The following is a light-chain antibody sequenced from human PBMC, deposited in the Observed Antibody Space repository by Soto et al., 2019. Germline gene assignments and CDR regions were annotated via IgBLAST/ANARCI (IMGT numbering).Light chain of an antibody. V-gene: IGKV3-20*01. CDR2: DAS. Sequence: EIVLTQSPGTLSLSPGERATLSCRASQTVINTYVAWYQQKPGQAPRLLIYDASTGATGIPDRFSGGGSGTDFTLNISRLGPEDFAVYYCQQYGTSPWTFGQGTKVDIK. CDR1: QTVINTY. CDR3: QQYGTSPWT. J-gene: IGKJ1*01.